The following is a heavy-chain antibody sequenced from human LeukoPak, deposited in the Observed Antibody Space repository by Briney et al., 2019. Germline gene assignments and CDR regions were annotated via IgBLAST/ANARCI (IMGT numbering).Heavy chain of an antibody. D-gene: IGHD2-15*01. J-gene: IGHJ4*02. CDR2: IQRDGSEK. Sequence: GGSLRLSCAASGFTFSNYWKRWVRQAPGKGLEWVANIQRDGSEKYYVDSVKGRFTISRDNAKNSVYLQMNSLRADDTAVYYCGGGPGYWGQGTLVTVSS. CDR3: GGGPGY. CDR1: GFTFSNYW. V-gene: IGHV3-7*01.